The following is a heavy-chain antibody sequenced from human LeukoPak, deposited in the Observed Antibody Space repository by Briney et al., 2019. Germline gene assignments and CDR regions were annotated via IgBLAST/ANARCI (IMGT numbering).Heavy chain of an antibody. J-gene: IGHJ6*03. Sequence: PSETLSLTCTVSGGSISSGSYYWSWIRQPAGKGLEWIGRIYTSGSTNYNPSLKSRVTISVDTSKNQFSLKLSSVTAADTAVYYCARDRGYSYGYYYYYMDVWGKGTTVTISS. CDR2: IYTSGST. CDR1: GGSISSGSYY. CDR3: ARDRGYSYGYYYYYMDV. V-gene: IGHV4-61*02. D-gene: IGHD5-18*01.